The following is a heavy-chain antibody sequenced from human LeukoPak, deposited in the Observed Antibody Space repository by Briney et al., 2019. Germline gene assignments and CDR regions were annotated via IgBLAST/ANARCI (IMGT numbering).Heavy chain of an antibody. Sequence: SETLSLTCAVYGGSFSGYYWSWIRQPPGKGLEWIGEINHSGSTNYNPSLKSRVTISVDTSKNQFSLKLSSVTAADTAVYYCARLAGDTWGQGTLVTVSS. CDR3: ARLAGDT. J-gene: IGHJ5*02. CDR1: GGSFSGYY. CDR2: INHSGST. D-gene: IGHD3-16*01. V-gene: IGHV4-34*01.